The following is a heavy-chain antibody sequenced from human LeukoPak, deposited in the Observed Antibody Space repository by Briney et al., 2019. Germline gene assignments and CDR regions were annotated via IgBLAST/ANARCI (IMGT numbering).Heavy chain of an antibody. CDR2: IYYSGGT. CDR1: GGSISSYY. CDR3: ARHGKDSSGWYGSDY. Sequence: SETLSLTCTVSGGSISSYYWSWIRQPPGKGLEWIGYIYYSGGTNYNPSLKSRVTISVDTSKNQFSLKLSSVTAADTAVYYCARHGKDSSGWYGSDYWGQGTLVTVSS. J-gene: IGHJ4*02. D-gene: IGHD6-19*01. V-gene: IGHV4-59*08.